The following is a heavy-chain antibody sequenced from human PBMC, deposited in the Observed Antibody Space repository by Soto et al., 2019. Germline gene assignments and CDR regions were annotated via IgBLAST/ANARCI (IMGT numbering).Heavy chain of an antibody. D-gene: IGHD6-19*01. CDR3: ARVDSGWYYFDY. V-gene: IGHV3-66*01. J-gene: IGHJ4*02. Sequence: GSLRLSXAVSGFTVISNYMGWVRQAPGKGPEWVSVIYSGDTTYYADSVKGRFIISRDKSKDTLYLQMNSLRAEDTAVYYCARVDSGWYYFDYWGQGALVTVSS. CDR1: GFTVISNY. CDR2: IYSGDTT.